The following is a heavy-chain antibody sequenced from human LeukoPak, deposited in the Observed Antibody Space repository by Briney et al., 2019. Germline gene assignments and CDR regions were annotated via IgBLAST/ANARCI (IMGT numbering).Heavy chain of an antibody. V-gene: IGHV1-2*02. CDR3: AREGPIVGATHLVDY. Sequence: ASVKVSCKAYGYTFTDYYMHWVRQAPGQGLEWMGWINPNSGGTNYAQKFQGRVTMTRDASISTAYMELSRLRSDDTAVYYCAREGPIVGATHLVDYWGQGTLVTVSS. CDR1: GYTFTDYY. J-gene: IGHJ4*02. CDR2: INPNSGGT. D-gene: IGHD1-26*01.